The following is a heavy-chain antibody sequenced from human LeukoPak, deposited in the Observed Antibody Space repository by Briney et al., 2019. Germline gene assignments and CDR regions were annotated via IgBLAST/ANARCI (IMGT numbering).Heavy chain of an antibody. CDR3: ARKTYYYDSSGYGGAFAFDY. J-gene: IGHJ4*02. D-gene: IGHD3-22*01. Sequence: ASVKVSCKTSGYTFTSYDINWVRQASGQGLEWMGWINPNNGNTRYPQKFQGRVTMTRNISISTVYMELSSLGSGDTAVYYCARKTYYYDSSGYGGAFAFDYWGQGTLVTVSS. CDR2: INPNNGNT. V-gene: IGHV1-8*01. CDR1: GYTFTSYD.